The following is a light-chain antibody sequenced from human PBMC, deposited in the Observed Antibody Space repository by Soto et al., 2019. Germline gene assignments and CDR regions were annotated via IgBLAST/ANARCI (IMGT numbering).Light chain of an antibody. CDR1: QSVSSN. CDR2: GAS. Sequence: EIVMTQSPATLSVSPGERATISCRASQSVSSNLAWYQQKPGQAPRLLIYGASTRATGIAARFSGSGSGTEFTLTISSLQSEDFAVYYCQQYTNWPPYTFGQGTKLEIK. CDR3: QQYTNWPPYT. J-gene: IGKJ2*01. V-gene: IGKV3-15*01.